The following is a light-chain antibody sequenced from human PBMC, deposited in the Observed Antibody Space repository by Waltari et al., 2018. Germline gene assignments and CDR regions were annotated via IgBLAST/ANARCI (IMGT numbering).Light chain of an antibody. Sequence: DIQMTQSPSTLSASVGDRVTITSRASQSISSWLASYEQKPGQAPTFLIYKASSLESGVPSWISGRGSGTEFTLTISSRQPDDCAAYYCQQYNSVWTFGQGTKVEIK. J-gene: IGKJ1*01. CDR3: QQYNSVWT. CDR2: KAS. V-gene: IGKV1-5*03. CDR1: QSISSW.